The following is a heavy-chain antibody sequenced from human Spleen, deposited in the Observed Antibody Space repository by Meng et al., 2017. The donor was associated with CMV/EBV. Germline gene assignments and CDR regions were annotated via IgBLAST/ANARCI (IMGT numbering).Heavy chain of an antibody. CDR1: FSNSY. CDR2: IIPNNGGT. D-gene: IGHD2-21*01. Sequence: FSNSYIHWIRQAPGQGLEWMVWIIPNNGGTNYARKFQGRVTMTRDISITTASMYLTDLKSDDTAIYYCARSPAYCGTDCQPPDSWGHFPLFPVSS. CDR3: ARSPAYCGTDCQPPDS. J-gene: IGHJ1*01. V-gene: IGHV1-2*02.